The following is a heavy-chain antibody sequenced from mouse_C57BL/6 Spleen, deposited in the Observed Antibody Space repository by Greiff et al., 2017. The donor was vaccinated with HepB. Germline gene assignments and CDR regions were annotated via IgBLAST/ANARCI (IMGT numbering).Heavy chain of an antibody. Sequence: VQLQQSGAELVKPGASVKMSCKASGYTFTTYPIEWMKQNHGKSLEWIGNFHPYNDDTKYNEKFKGKATLTVEKSSSTVYLELSRLTSDDSAVYYCARGDYGGSYPNWYFDVWGTGTTVTVSS. J-gene: IGHJ1*03. D-gene: IGHD1-1*01. CDR3: ARGDYGGSYPNWYFDV. V-gene: IGHV1-47*01. CDR1: GYTFTTYP. CDR2: FHPYNDDT.